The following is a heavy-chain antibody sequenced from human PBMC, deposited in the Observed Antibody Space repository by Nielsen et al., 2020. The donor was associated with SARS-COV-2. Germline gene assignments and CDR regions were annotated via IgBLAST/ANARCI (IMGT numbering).Heavy chain of an antibody. V-gene: IGHV3-30-3*01. Sequence: GGSLRLSCAASGFTFSSYAMHWVRQAPGKGLEWVAVISYDGSNKYYADSVKGRFTISRDNSKNTLYLQMNSLRAEDTAVYYCARPYSGSYWSWFDPWGQGTLVIVSS. CDR1: GFTFSSYA. D-gene: IGHD1-26*01. J-gene: IGHJ5*02. CDR2: ISYDGSNK. CDR3: ARPYSGSYWSWFDP.